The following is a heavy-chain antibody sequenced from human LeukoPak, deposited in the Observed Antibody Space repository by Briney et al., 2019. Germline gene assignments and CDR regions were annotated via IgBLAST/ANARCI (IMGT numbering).Heavy chain of an antibody. CDR2: FYYSGST. CDR1: GGSISSYY. CDR3: ARAPYGSATNNYYMDV. Sequence: PSETLSLTCTVSGGSISSYYWSWIRQPPGKGLEWIGFFYYSGSTNYNPSLKSRVTISVDTSKNQFSLKLSSVTAADTAVYYCARAPYGSATNNYYMDVWGKGTTVTVSS. J-gene: IGHJ6*03. D-gene: IGHD3-10*01. V-gene: IGHV4-59*01.